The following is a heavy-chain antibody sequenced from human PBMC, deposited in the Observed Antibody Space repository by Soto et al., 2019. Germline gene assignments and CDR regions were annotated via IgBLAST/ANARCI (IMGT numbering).Heavy chain of an antibody. D-gene: IGHD5-18*01. J-gene: IGHJ6*02. V-gene: IGHV1-69*01. Sequence: QVHLVQSGAEVRKPGSSVKVSCTTSGGTFTSYAVSWVRQVPGQGLQWMGGIIPGFDTTFYAQKFQGRVTITADESTNSAYKELRGLRSEDTAVYYCARDQGLFVHTGMVIDYYGMDVWGPGTTVTVSS. CDR2: IIPGFDTT. CDR3: ARDQGLFVHTGMVIDYYGMDV. CDR1: GGTFTSYA.